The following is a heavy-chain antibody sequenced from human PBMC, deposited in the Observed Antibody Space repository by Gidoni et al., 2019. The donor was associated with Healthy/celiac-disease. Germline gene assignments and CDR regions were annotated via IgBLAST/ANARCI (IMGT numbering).Heavy chain of an antibody. CDR3: ARGPFSTVRVY. D-gene: IGHD4-17*01. CDR1: GGSFSGYY. CDR2: INHSGST. J-gene: IGHJ4*02. Sequence: QVQLQQWGAGLLKPSETLSLTCAVYGGSFSGYYWSWIRQPPGKGLEWIGEINHSGSTNYNPSLKSRVTISVDTSKNQFSLKLSSVTAADTAVYYCARGPFSTVRVYWGQGTLVTVSS. V-gene: IGHV4-34*01.